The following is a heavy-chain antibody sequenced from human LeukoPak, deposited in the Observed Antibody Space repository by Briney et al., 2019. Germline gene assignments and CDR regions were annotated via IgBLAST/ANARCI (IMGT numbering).Heavy chain of an antibody. V-gene: IGHV4-59*08. CDR2: IYYSGST. CDR3: ARHKGRDGYNYSWNY. J-gene: IGHJ4*02. Sequence: SETLSLTCTVSGGSISSYYWSWIRQPPGKGLEWIGYIYYSGSTNYNPSLKSRVTISVDTSKNQFSLKLSSVTAADTAVYYCARHKGRDGYNYSWNYWGQGTLVTVSS. CDR1: GGSISSYY. D-gene: IGHD5-24*01.